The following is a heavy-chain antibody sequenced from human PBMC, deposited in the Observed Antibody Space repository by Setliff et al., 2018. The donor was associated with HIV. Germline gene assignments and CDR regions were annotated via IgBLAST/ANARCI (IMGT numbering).Heavy chain of an antibody. CDR2: ISDSGSNK. CDR1: GFTFSTYT. CDR3: ARGGASSLPLDY. D-gene: IGHD6-13*01. J-gene: IGHJ4*01. V-gene: IGHV3-48*01. Sequence: PPETLSLSCEASGFTFSTYTMTWVRQAPGKGLEWVSYISDSGSNKYYADSVKGRFTISRDNSKNTLYLQMNSLRAEDTAIYYCARGGASSLPLDYWGHGTLVTVSS.